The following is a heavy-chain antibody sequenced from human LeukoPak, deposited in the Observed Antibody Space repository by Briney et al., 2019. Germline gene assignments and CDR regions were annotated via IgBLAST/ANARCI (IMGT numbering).Heavy chain of an antibody. V-gene: IGHV4-34*01. CDR3: ARGGKSRYCSSTSCSASYYYYYMDV. D-gene: IGHD2-2*01. J-gene: IGHJ6*03. Sequence: SETLSLTCAVYGGSFSGYYWSWIRQPPGKGLEWIGEINHSGSTNYNPSLKSRVTISVGTSKNQFSLKLSSVTAADTAVYYCARGGKSRYCSSTSCSASYYYYYMDVWGKGTTVTVSS. CDR2: INHSGST. CDR1: GGSFSGYY.